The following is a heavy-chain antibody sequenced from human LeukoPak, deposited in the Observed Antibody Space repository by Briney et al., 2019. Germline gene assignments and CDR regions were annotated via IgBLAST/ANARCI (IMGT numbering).Heavy chain of an antibody. V-gene: IGHV3-30*02. CDR1: GFTFSSYG. Sequence: AWGSLRLSCAASGFTFSSYGMHWVRQAPGKGLEWVAFIRYDGSNKYYADSVKGRFTISRDNSKNTLFLQMNRLRPEDAAVYYCAKAPVTTCRGAYCYPFDYWGQGTLVTVSS. CDR3: AKAPVTTCRGAYCYPFDY. CDR2: IRYDGSNK. D-gene: IGHD2-21*01. J-gene: IGHJ4*02.